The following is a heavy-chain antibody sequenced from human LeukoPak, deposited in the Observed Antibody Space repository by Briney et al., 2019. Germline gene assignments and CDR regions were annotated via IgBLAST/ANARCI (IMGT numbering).Heavy chain of an antibody. CDR1: GFSFGSYG. CDR3: AREDTSSAFPPDY. CDR2: ISSRSTFI. D-gene: IGHD6-25*01. Sequence: PGGSLRLSCEASGFSFGSYGMHWVRQAPGQGLEWVSSISSRSTFIYYADSVKGRFTISRDNAKSSLYLQMNGLRAEDTAVYYCAREDTSSAFPPDYWGQGTLVTVSS. J-gene: IGHJ4*02. V-gene: IGHV3-21*01.